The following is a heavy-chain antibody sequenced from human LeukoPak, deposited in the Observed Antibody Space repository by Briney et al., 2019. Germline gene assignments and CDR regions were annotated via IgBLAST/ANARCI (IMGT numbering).Heavy chain of an antibody. Sequence: GRSLRLSCAASGFTFSSYWMSWVRQAPGKGLEWVANIKQEGSEKYHVNSVTGRFNSSRDNAKNSLYLQRNSLRAEDTAVYYCASLETEFKLGSRVVVGSASPHYYYYYGMDVWGQGTTVTVSS. CDR1: GFTFSSYW. D-gene: IGHD2-15*01. J-gene: IGHJ6*02. CDR2: IKQEGSEK. CDR3: ASLETEFKLGSRVVVGSASPHYYYYYGMDV. V-gene: IGHV3-7*01.